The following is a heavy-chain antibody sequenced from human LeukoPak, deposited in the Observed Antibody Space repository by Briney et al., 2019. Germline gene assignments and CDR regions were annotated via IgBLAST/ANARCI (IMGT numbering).Heavy chain of an antibody. D-gene: IGHD5-24*01. Sequence: GGSLLLSCAASGFTFNNYALSWVRPAPGKGLEWISAISGVGGNTYYADSVKGRFTISSDISKNTLYLQMNSLRVEDSAVYYCAKGPKLGDGFHCDSWGQGTLVTVSS. V-gene: IGHV3-23*01. J-gene: IGHJ4*02. CDR2: ISGVGGNT. CDR1: GFTFNNYA. CDR3: AKGPKLGDGFHCDS.